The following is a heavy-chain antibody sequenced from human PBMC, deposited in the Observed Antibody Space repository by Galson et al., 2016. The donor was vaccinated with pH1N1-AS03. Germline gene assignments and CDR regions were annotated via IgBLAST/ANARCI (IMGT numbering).Heavy chain of an antibody. CDR2: VSARGTT. J-gene: IGHJ5*02. CDR1: GASVSHYASY. CDR3: ARDRRDCSGGSCSQDGWFDP. Sequence: SETLSLTCSVSGASVSHYASYWGWIRLAPGKGLEWIATVSARGTTYHNPSLDSRLTISLDTSKNHFSLTLTSVTAADTAMYYCARDRRDCSGGSCSQDGWFDPWGQGTLVVVSS. D-gene: IGHD2-15*01. V-gene: IGHV4-39*07.